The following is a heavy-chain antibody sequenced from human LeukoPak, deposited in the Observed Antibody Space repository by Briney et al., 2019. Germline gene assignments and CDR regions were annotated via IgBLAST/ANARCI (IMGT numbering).Heavy chain of an antibody. CDR1: GGSISSYY. Sequence: PSETLSLTCTASGGSISSYYWNWIRQPPGKGLEWIWYIYYSGSTNYNPSPKSRVTISVDASKHQFSLKLSSVTAADTAVYYCARGRYSGSPGLHDYWGQGPLVSVSS. V-gene: IGHV4-59*01. D-gene: IGHD1-26*01. J-gene: IGHJ4*02. CDR3: ARGRYSGSPGLHDY. CDR2: IYYSGST.